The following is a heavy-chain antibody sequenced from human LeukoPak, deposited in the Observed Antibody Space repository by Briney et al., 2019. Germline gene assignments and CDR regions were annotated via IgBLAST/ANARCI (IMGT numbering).Heavy chain of an antibody. CDR3: ARGCYSSFDY. J-gene: IGHJ4*02. CDR2: TYYRSKWNT. D-gene: IGHD5-18*01. CDR1: GDSLSNNNVA. Sequence: SQTLSLTCAISGDSLSNNNVAWNWIRQSPSRGLEWLGRTYYRSKWNTDYAVSVKSRITINSDTSKSQFSLQLNSVTPEDTAVYYCARGCYSSFDYWDQGTLVTVSS. V-gene: IGHV6-1*01.